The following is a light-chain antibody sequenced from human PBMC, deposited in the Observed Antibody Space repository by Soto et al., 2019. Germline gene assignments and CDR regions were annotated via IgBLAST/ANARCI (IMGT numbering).Light chain of an antibody. CDR1: QSVSSN. V-gene: IGKV3-15*01. CDR2: GAS. CDR3: QQYNNWPPTWT. Sequence: EIVMTQSPATLSVSPGERDTLSCRASQSVSSNLAWYQQKPGQAPRLLIYGASTRATGIPARFSGSGSGTDFTLTISRLQSEDFAVYYCQQYNNWPPTWTFGQGTKVDIK. J-gene: IGKJ1*01.